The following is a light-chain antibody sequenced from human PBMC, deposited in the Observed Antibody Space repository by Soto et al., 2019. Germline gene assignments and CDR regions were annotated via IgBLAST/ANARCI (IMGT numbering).Light chain of an antibody. CDR1: QSISGR. Sequence: DIQMTQSPSTLSASVGDTVTVTCRASQSISGRLVWYQQKPGEAPHLIVYDASTLENGVSSRFSGSGSGTEFTLTINSLQTHDFATYYCQQYATYHRTFGRGTRLEVK. J-gene: IGKJ4*02. CDR3: QQYATYHRT. CDR2: DAS. V-gene: IGKV1-5*01.